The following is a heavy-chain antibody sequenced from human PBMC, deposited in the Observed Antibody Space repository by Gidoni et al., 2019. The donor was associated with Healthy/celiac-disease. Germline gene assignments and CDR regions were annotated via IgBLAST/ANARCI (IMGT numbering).Heavy chain of an antibody. D-gene: IGHD5-18*01. CDR2: IYYSGST. J-gene: IGHJ3*02. CDR3: AREGTAMVNLGAYAFDI. V-gene: IGHV4-31*03. CDR1: GGPISRGGYY. Sequence: QVQLQESGPGLVKPSQTLSLTCTVSGGPISRGGYYWSWIRQHPGKGLEWIGYIYYSGSTYYNPSLKSRVTISVDTSKNQFSLKLSSVTAADPAVYYCAREGTAMVNLGAYAFDIWGQGTMVTVSS.